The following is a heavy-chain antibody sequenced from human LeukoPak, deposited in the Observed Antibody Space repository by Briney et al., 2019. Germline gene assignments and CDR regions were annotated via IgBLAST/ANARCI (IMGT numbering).Heavy chain of an antibody. CDR3: ARGVVVPAAISNWFDP. Sequence: SVKVSCKASGGTFSSYAISWVRQAPGQGLEWMGRIIPILGIANYAQKFQGRATITADKSTSTAYMELSSLRSEDTAVYYCARGVVVPAAISNWFDPWGQGTLVTVSS. D-gene: IGHD2-2*01. CDR2: IIPILGIA. J-gene: IGHJ5*02. CDR1: GGTFSSYA. V-gene: IGHV1-69*04.